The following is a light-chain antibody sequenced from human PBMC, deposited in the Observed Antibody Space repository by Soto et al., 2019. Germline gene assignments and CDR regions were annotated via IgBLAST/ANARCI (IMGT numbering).Light chain of an antibody. CDR2: GAS. CDR1: QSISRH. V-gene: IGKV1-39*01. Sequence: DIHMTQSPSSLSPSVVDRFTLTFLASQSISRHLNWYQQKPGRAPRLLIYGASNLQSGVPSRFSGSGSGTDFTLTISSLLPEDFATYYCQQGYSTPVTFGQGTRLEIK. J-gene: IGKJ5*01. CDR3: QQGYSTPVT.